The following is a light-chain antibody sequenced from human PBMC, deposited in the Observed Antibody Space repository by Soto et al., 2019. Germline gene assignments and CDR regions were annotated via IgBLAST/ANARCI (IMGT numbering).Light chain of an antibody. Sequence: DIQMTQSPSSLSASVADRVTITCRASQGISNFLAWYQQKPGKVPKLLISAASTLQSGVPSRFSGSGSGTDFTLTISSLQPEDVATYYCQKYYSAPYTFGQGTKLEIK. V-gene: IGKV1-27*01. CDR2: AAS. CDR1: QGISNF. J-gene: IGKJ2*01. CDR3: QKYYSAPYT.